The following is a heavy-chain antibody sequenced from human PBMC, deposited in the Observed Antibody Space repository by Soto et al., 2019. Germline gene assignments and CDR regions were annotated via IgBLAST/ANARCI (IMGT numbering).Heavy chain of an antibody. J-gene: IGHJ5*02. V-gene: IGHV1-18*01. D-gene: IGHD3-9*01. CDR1: GYTFTTYG. Sequence: QVQLVQSGTEVKKPGASVKVSCKASGYTFTTYGITWVGQAPGKGLEWMGGISAYSDNTNYAQKLQDRLTMTTDTSTSTAYMELRSLRSDDTAVYYCARDADILTGYYTSGWFDPWGQGTLVTVSS. CDR3: ARDADILTGYYTSGWFDP. CDR2: ISAYSDNT.